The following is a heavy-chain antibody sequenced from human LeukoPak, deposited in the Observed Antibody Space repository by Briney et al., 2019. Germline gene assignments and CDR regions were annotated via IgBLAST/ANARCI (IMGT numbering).Heavy chain of an antibody. CDR2: INPNSGGT. CDR1: GYTFTGYY. CDR3: ARDTEGGLVNLRFLEWLIPHY. J-gene: IGHJ4*02. V-gene: IGHV1-2*02. Sequence: ASVKVSCKASGYTFTGYYMHWVRQAPGQGLEWMGWINPNSGGTNYAQKFQGRVTMTRDTSISTAYMELSRLRSDDTAVYYCARDTEGGLVNLRFLEWLIPHYWGQGTLVTVSS. D-gene: IGHD3-3*01.